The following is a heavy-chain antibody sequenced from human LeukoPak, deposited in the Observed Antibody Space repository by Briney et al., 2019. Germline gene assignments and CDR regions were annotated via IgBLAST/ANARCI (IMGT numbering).Heavy chain of an antibody. D-gene: IGHD5-18*01. J-gene: IGHJ6*03. CDR1: GGSISSGSYY. V-gene: IGHV4-61*02. Sequence: PSQTLSLTCTVSGGSISSGSYYWSWIRQPAGKGLEWIGRIYTSGSTNYSPSLKSRVTMSVDTSKNQFSLKLSSVTAADTAVYYCAREEGYSYGIYYYYYYMDVWGKGTTVTVSS. CDR2: IYTSGST. CDR3: AREEGYSYGIYYYYYYMDV.